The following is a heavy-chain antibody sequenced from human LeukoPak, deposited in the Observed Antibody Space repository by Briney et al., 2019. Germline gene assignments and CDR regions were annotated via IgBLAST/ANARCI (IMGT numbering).Heavy chain of an antibody. D-gene: IGHD1/OR15-1a*01. CDR1: RVSIRNYY. V-gene: IGHV4-59*08. Sequence: SETLSLTRTVSRVSIRNYYWTSIRQTPGKGLEWIGNLYHSGAADYNPSLKTRVTTSVDTSKDQFSLSLRSSTAADTAVYFCARLGKTYYMDVWGTGTTVTVSS. CDR3: ARLGKTYYMDV. J-gene: IGHJ6*03. CDR2: LYHSGAA.